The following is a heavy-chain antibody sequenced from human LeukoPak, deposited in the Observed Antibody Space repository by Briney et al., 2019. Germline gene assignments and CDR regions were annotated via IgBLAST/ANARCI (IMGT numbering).Heavy chain of an antibody. CDR1: GFTFSSYE. Sequence: PGGSLRLSCAASGFTFSSYEMNWVRQSPGKGLEWVSYISSSGNTIYYADSVKGRFTISRDNAKNSLYLQMNSLRAEDTAVYYCARETSERYCSSTSCYRRTRNDYWGQGTLVTVSS. CDR3: ARETSERYCSSTSCYRRTRNDY. D-gene: IGHD2-2*02. CDR2: ISSSGNTI. V-gene: IGHV3-48*03. J-gene: IGHJ4*02.